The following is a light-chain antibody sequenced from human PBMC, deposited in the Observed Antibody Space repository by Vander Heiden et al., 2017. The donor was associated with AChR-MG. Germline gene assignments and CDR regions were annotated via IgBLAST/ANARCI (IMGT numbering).Light chain of an antibody. Sequence: QSVLTQPPSVSGAPGPRVTISCTGSSSNIGAGYDVHWYQQLPGTAPKLLIYGNINRPSGVPDRFSASKSGTSASLAITGLQAEDEADYYCQSYDTSLDGVFGTGTRVTVL. CDR2: GNI. CDR1: SSNIGAGYD. V-gene: IGLV1-40*01. CDR3: QSYDTSLDGV. J-gene: IGLJ1*01.